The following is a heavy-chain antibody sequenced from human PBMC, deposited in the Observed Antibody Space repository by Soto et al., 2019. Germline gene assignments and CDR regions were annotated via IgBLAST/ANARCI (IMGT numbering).Heavy chain of an antibody. CDR2: VWYDGSNK. CDR3: VRGRWLQPLDH. V-gene: IGHV3-33*01. D-gene: IGHD3-10*01. Sequence: QVHLEEAGGGVVQPGGSLRLSCVASGFDFRGDLMHWVRQAPGKGLEWVAYVWYDGSNKMYAASVQGRFTISRDNSKNTLYLQMNSLSDDDTAVYHCVRGRWLQPLDHWGQGTLVTVSS. CDR1: GFDFRGDL. J-gene: IGHJ4*02.